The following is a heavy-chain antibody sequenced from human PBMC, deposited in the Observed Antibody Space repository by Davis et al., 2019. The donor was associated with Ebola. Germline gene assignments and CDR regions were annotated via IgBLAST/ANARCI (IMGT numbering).Heavy chain of an antibody. D-gene: IGHD6-13*01. Sequence: SETLSLTCAVYGGTFSDYYWSWIRQPPGKGLEWIGEVDHSGSTNYNPSFRSRVIVSEDASKNQFSLKLTSVTAADTAVYYCARALSSSWYGTYYYYGMDVWGQGTTVTVSS. CDR3: ARALSSSWYGTYYYYGMDV. CDR1: GGTFSDYY. CDR2: VDHSGST. J-gene: IGHJ6*02. V-gene: IGHV4-34*01.